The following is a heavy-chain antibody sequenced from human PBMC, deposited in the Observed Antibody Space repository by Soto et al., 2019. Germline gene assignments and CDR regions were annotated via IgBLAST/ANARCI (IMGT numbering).Heavy chain of an antibody. CDR1: GFTFSSYS. Sequence: GESLRLSCAASGFTFSSYSMNWVRQAPGKGLEWVSSISSSSSYIYYADSVKGRFTISRDNAKNSLYLQMNSLRAEDTAVYYCAVTHPTGYDLDAFDIWGQGTMVTVSS. D-gene: IGHD5-12*01. J-gene: IGHJ3*02. V-gene: IGHV3-21*01. CDR3: AVTHPTGYDLDAFDI. CDR2: ISSSSSYI.